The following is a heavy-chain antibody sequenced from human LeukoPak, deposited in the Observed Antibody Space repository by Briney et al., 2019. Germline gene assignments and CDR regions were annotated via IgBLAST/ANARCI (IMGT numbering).Heavy chain of an antibody. V-gene: IGHV4-59*01. J-gene: IGHJ5*02. CDR1: GGSISSYD. CDR2: IRYSGST. D-gene: IGHD4-17*01. CDR3: ARYGSAHWFDP. Sequence: PSGTLSLSCTVSGGSISSYDWSWIRQPPGKGLEWIGFIRYSGSTNYNPSLKSRATISLDTSKNQFSLRLTSVTAADTAVYYCARYGSAHWFDPWGQGTLVTVSS.